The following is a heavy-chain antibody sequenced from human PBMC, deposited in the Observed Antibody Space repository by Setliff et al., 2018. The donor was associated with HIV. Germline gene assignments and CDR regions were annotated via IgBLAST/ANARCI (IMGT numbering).Heavy chain of an antibody. V-gene: IGHV1-46*01. CDR3: AKDRTGTGTTLHV. Sequence: ASVKVSCKASGYTFTSYYMHWVRQAPGQGLQWMGIINPSGGSTTYAQKFQGRVTMTRDTSISTAYMELSSLTSEDTAIYYCAKDRTGTGTTLHVWGKGTTVTVSS. CDR1: GYTFTSYY. J-gene: IGHJ6*04. CDR2: INPSGGST. D-gene: IGHD1-7*01.